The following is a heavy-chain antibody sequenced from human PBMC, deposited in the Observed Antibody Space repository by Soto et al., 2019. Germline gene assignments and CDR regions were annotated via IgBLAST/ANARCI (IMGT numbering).Heavy chain of an antibody. J-gene: IGHJ4*02. D-gene: IGHD3-16*02. V-gene: IGHV4-39*01. CDR1: GGSISNSNYY. Sequence: SETLSLTCTVSGGSISNSNYYWGWIRQPPGKGLEWIGSIYYSGSTYYNPSLKSRVTISVDTSKNQFSLNLRSVTAADTAVYYCARQIYDFVWGTYRPFYFDYWAQGTLVTVSS. CDR2: IYYSGST. CDR3: ARQIYDFVWGTYRPFYFDY.